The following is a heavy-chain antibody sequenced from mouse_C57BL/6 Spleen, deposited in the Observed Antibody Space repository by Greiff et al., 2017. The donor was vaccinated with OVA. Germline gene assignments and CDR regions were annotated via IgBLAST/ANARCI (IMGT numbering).Heavy chain of an antibody. V-gene: IGHV3-6*01. J-gene: IGHJ1*03. CDR2: ISYDGSN. CDR3: ARGLTGTRYFDV. Sequence: VQLKQSGPGLVKPSQSLSLTCSVTGYSITSGYYWNWIRQFPGNKLEWMGYISYDGSNNYNPSLKNRISITRDTSKNQFFLKLNSVTTEDTATYYCARGLTGTRYFDVWGTGTTVTVSS. D-gene: IGHD4-1*01. CDR1: GYSITSGYY.